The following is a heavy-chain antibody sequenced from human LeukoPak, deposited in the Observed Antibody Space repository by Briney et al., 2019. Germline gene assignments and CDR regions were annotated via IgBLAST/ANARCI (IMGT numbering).Heavy chain of an antibody. CDR2: VSHDGIQT. J-gene: IGHJ4*02. Sequence: GGSLRLSCAASGFTFSNYAMHWVRQGLVKGLESMAVVSHDGIQTHYADSVKGRFTISRDNSKSTLFLQMNSLRAEDTAVYYCARDGGGGYNQIDFWGQGTLVTVSS. CDR1: GFTFSNYA. CDR3: ARDGGGGYNQIDF. V-gene: IGHV3-30-3*01. D-gene: IGHD5-24*01.